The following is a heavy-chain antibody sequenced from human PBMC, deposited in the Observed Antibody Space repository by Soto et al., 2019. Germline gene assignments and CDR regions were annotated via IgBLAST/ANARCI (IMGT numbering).Heavy chain of an antibody. Sequence: QVQLQQWGAGLLKPSETLSLTCAVYGGSFSGYYWSWIRQPPGKGLEWIGEINHSGSTNYNPSLKSRVTXXVXTXRNQFSLKLSSVTAADTAVYYCARKRWSPRTLWFDPWGQGTLVTVSS. CDR2: INHSGST. CDR1: GGSFSGYY. D-gene: IGHD2-15*01. V-gene: IGHV4-34*01. CDR3: ARKRWSPRTLWFDP. J-gene: IGHJ5*02.